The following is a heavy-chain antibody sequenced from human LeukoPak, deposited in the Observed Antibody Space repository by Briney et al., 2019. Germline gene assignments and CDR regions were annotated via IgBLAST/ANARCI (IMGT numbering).Heavy chain of an antibody. V-gene: IGHV4-34*01. CDR2: INHSGST. CDR3: ARGSLPSYYDSSGYLDWFDP. CDR1: GGSFSGYY. Sequence: PSETLSLTCAVYGGSFSGYYWSWIRQPPGKGLEWIGEINHSGSTNYNTSLKSRVTISVDTSKNQFSLKLSSVTAADTAVYYCARGSLPSYYDSSGYLDWFDPWGQGTLVTVSS. J-gene: IGHJ5*02. D-gene: IGHD3-22*01.